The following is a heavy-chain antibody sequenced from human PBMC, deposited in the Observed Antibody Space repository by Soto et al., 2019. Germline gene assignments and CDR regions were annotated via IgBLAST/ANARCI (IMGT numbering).Heavy chain of an antibody. Sequence: GVSVKLSCKASGDRITSCDMSWVRQATGQGLEWMGWMNPNSGNTGYAQKFQGRVTMTRNTSISTAYMELSSLRSEDTAVYYCARAGTYYDFWSGYYTSNYYYYYGMDVWGQGTTVTVSS. CDR3: ARAGTYYDFWSGYYTSNYYYYYGMDV. CDR2: MNPNSGNT. CDR1: GDRITSCD. D-gene: IGHD3-3*01. V-gene: IGHV1-8*01. J-gene: IGHJ6*02.